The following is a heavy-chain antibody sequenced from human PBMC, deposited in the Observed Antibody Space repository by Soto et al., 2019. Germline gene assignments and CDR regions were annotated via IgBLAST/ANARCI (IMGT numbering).Heavy chain of an antibody. V-gene: IGHV4-34*01. CDR3: APGRVGNYYYYGMDV. J-gene: IGHJ6*02. CDR1: GGSFSDYH. D-gene: IGHD3-10*01. Sequence: QVQLHQWGAGLLEPSETLSLTCAVYGGSFSDYHWSWIRQPPGNGLEWIGEIDHSGSTNYSPSLRSRLTISVDTSKNQFSLKLGSVNAADTAVYYCAPGRVGNYYYYGMDVWGHGTTVTVFS. CDR2: IDHSGST.